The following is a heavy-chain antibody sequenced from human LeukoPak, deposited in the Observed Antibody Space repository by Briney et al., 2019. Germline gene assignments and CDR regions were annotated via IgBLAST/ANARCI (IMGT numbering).Heavy chain of an antibody. J-gene: IGHJ4*02. D-gene: IGHD6-19*01. V-gene: IGHV4-59*08. CDR1: CGSIMSYY. Sequence: SETLSVTCTVSCGSIMSYYWSWIRQPPGKGLEWNGYIYYSGSTNNNPSLNSRVTISVDTSKNQFSLKLSSVTAADTAVYYCARHMGSGWYYFDYWGQGTLVTVSS. CDR2: IYYSGST. CDR3: ARHMGSGWYYFDY.